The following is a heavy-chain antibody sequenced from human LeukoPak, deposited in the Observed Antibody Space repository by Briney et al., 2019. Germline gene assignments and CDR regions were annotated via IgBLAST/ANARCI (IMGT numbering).Heavy chain of an antibody. CDR2: ISSSTGNT. Sequence: GASVKVSCKASGYNFNTYGISWVRQAPGQGLEWMGCISSSTGNTKYAQKLQDRVTMTTDTSTSTAYLYLRNLRSDDTAVYYCVRLPLGYCSSTSCLDWGQGTLVTVSS. D-gene: IGHD2-2*01. CDR1: GYNFNTYG. CDR3: VRLPLGYCSSTSCLD. V-gene: IGHV1-18*01. J-gene: IGHJ4*02.